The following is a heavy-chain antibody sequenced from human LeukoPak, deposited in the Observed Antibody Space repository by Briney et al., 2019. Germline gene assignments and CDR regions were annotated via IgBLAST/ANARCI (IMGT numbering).Heavy chain of an antibody. D-gene: IGHD3-10*01. CDR3: ASQFYYYGSGSYMFQH. J-gene: IGHJ1*01. V-gene: IGHV4-38-2*02. CDR2: IYHSGST. CDR1: GYSISSGYY. Sequence: SETLSLTCTVSGYSISSGYYWGWIRQPPGKGLEWIGSIYHSGSTYYNPSLKSRVTISVDTSKNQFSLKLSSVTAADTAVYYCASQFYYYGSGSYMFQHWGQGTLVTVSS.